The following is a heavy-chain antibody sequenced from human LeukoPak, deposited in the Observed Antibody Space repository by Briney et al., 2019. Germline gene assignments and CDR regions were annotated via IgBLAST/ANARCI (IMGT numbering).Heavy chain of an antibody. Sequence: GASVKVSCKASGGTFSSYAISWVRQAPGQGLEWMGGIIPIFGTANYAQKFQGRVTITTDESTSTAYMELSSLRSEDTAVHYCARFGYGGDFDYWGQGTLVTVSS. CDR3: ARFGYGGDFDY. J-gene: IGHJ4*02. D-gene: IGHD5-12*01. CDR2: IIPIFGTA. V-gene: IGHV1-69*05. CDR1: GGTFSSYA.